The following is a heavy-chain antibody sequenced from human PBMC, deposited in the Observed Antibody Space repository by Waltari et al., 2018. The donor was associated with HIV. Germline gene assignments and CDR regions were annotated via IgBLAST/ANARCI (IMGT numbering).Heavy chain of an antibody. Sequence: EVQLVEAGGGLVQPGGSLRLSCAASGFTFSRSAMSWVRRAPGKGLEWVSAISGSGGSTYYADSVKGRFTISRDNSKNTLYLQMNSLRAEDTAVYYCAKSSTMIVVAIPGFWFDPWGQGTLVTVSS. CDR1: GFTFSRSA. J-gene: IGHJ5*02. CDR3: AKSSTMIVVAIPGFWFDP. D-gene: IGHD3-22*01. CDR2: ISGSGGST. V-gene: IGHV3-23*04.